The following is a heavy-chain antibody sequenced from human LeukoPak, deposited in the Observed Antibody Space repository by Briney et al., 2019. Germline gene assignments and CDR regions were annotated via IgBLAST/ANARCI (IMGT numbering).Heavy chain of an antibody. CDR2: ISYDGSNK. V-gene: IGHV3-30*18. CDR3: AKDTTTVTASY. D-gene: IGHD4-17*01. J-gene: IGHJ4*02. CDR1: GFTFSSYG. Sequence: GRSPRLSCAASGFTFSSYGMHWVRQAPGKGLEWVAVISYDGSNKYYADSVKGRFTISRDNYKNTLYLQMNSLRAEDTAVYYCAKDTTTVTASYWGQGTLVTVSS.